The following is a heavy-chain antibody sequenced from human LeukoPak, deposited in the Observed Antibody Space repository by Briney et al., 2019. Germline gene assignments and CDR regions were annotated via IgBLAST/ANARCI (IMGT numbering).Heavy chain of an antibody. D-gene: IGHD2-15*01. V-gene: IGHV3-23*01. CDR1: GFTFSSYA. Sequence: GGSLRLSCAASGFTFSSYAMSWVRQAPGKGLEWVSTISGSGGSTYYADSVKGRFTISRDNSKNTLYLQMNSLRAEDTAVYYCAKDRGMFLVGYLDYWGQGTLVTVSS. CDR2: ISGSGGST. J-gene: IGHJ4*02. CDR3: AKDRGMFLVGYLDY.